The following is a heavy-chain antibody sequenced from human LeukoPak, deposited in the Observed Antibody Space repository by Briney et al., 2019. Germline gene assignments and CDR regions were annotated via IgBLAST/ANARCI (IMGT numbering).Heavy chain of an antibody. V-gene: IGHV3-11*03. Sequence: GGSLRLSCAASGITFSGYYMSWIRQAPGKGLEWVSYISSTSTYTKYADSVKGRFTISRDNAKNSLYLQMNTLRAEDTAVYYCATTVATPAWGQGTLVTVSS. CDR3: ATTVATPA. CDR2: ISSTSTYT. J-gene: IGHJ4*02. CDR1: GITFSGYY. D-gene: IGHD5-12*01.